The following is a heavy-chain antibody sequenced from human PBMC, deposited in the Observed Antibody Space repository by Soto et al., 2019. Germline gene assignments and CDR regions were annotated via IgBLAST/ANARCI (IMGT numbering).Heavy chain of an antibody. CDR3: ARVAYNWNRAFDY. D-gene: IGHD1-20*01. Sequence: QVQLQESGPGLVKPSQTLSLTCTVSGGSISSGAYYWSWIRQHPGKGLEWIGYIYDNGRTYYNPSLNSGVTMSVDASKNQFSLELTSVTAADTAMYYCARVAYNWNRAFDYWGQGALVTVSS. J-gene: IGHJ4*02. V-gene: IGHV4-31*03. CDR1: GGSISSGAYY. CDR2: IYDNGRT.